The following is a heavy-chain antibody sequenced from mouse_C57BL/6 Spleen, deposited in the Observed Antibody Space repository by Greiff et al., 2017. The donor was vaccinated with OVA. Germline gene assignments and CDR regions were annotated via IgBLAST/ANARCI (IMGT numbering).Heavy chain of an antibody. CDR3: ARRGYYYGSSYGYFDV. CDR1: GFTFSDYG. J-gene: IGHJ1*03. Sequence: EVMLVESGGGLVKPGGSLKLSCAASGFTFSDYGMHWVRQAPEKGLEWVAYISSGSRTNYDADTVKGRFTISRDNAKNTLFLQMTSLRSEDTAMYYCARRGYYYGSSYGYFDVWGTGTTVTVSS. V-gene: IGHV5-17*01. CDR2: ISSGSRTN. D-gene: IGHD1-1*01.